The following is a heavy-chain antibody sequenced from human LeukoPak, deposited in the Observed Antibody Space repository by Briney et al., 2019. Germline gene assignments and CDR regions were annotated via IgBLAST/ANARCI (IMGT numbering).Heavy chain of an antibody. V-gene: IGHV3-23*01. Sequence: GGSLRLSCAASGFTFSSYAMSWVRQAPGKGLEWVSAISGSGGSTYYADSVKGRFTISRDNSKNTLYLQMNSLRAEGTAVYYCAKGGYCSSTSCYFKHYYYMDVWGKGTTVTVSS. CDR2: ISGSGGST. D-gene: IGHD2-2*03. J-gene: IGHJ6*03. CDR3: AKGGYCSSTSCYFKHYYYMDV. CDR1: GFTFSSYA.